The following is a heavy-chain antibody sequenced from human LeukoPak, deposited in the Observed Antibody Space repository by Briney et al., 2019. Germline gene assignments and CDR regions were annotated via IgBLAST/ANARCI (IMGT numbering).Heavy chain of an antibody. V-gene: IGHV4-4*07. CDR1: GGSISSYY. Sequence: SETLSLTCTVSGGSISSYYWSWIRQPAGKGLEWIGRIYTSGSTNYNPSLESRVTMSVDTSKNQFSLKLSSVTAADTAVYYCARGITYYDILTGFDYWGQGTLVTVSS. D-gene: IGHD3-9*01. CDR2: IYTSGST. CDR3: ARGITYYDILTGFDY. J-gene: IGHJ4*02.